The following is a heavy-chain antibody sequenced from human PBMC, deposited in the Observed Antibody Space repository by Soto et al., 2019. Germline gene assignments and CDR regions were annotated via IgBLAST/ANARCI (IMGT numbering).Heavy chain of an antibody. CDR1: GGPITTTTW. Sequence: QVQLQESGPGLVKPSETLSLTCAVSGGPITTTTWWAWVRLPPGKGLEWIGELHHDGTTNYNLSLESRITMSLDKSNIHFSLKLTSVTAADTAIYYCATQTISYTWGVWGRGTTVTVSS. V-gene: IGHV4-4*02. J-gene: IGHJ6*02. D-gene: IGHD3-16*01. CDR3: ATQTISYTWGV. CDR2: LHHDGTT.